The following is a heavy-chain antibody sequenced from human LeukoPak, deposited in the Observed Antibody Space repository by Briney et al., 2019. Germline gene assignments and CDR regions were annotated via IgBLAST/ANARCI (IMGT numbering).Heavy chain of an antibody. D-gene: IGHD3-16*01. Sequence: GASVKVSCKASGYTFTGYYMHWVRQAPGQGLELMGWINPNSGGTNYAQKFQGRVTMTRDTSISTAYMELSRLRSDDTAVYYCARGPYAGYYYYGMDVWGQGTTVTVSS. CDR3: ARGPYAGYYYYGMDV. J-gene: IGHJ6*02. V-gene: IGHV1-2*02. CDR2: INPNSGGT. CDR1: GYTFTGYY.